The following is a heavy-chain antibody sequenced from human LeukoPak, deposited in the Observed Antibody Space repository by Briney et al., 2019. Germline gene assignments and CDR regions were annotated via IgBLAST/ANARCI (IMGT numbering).Heavy chain of an antibody. CDR3: ARQWLEPNYYYYGMDV. CDR2: ISAYNGIT. D-gene: IGHD6-19*01. J-gene: IGHJ6*02. V-gene: IGHV1-18*01. CDR1: GYTFTSYG. Sequence: ASVKVSCKASGYTFTSYGISWVRQAPGQGLEWMGWISAYNGITNYAQKLQGRVTMTTNTSTSTAYMELRSLRSDDTAVYYCARQWLEPNYYYYGMDVWGQGTTVTVSS.